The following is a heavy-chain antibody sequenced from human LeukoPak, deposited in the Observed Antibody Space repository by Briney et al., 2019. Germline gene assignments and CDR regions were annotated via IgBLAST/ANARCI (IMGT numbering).Heavy chain of an antibody. D-gene: IGHD4-17*01. CDR3: ARALDDYGSL. CDR2: IKEDGSEK. J-gene: IGHJ4*02. V-gene: IGHV3-7*04. Sequence: GWSLRLSCAASGFTFSSYWMNLVRQAPGKGLEWVANIKEDGSEKNYVDSVKGRFTISRDNAKNSLYLQMNSLRAEDTAVYYCARALDDYGSLWGQGTLVTVSS. CDR1: GFTFSSYW.